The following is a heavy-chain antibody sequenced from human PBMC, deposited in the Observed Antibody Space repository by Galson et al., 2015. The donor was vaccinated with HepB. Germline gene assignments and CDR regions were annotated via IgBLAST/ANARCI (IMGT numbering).Heavy chain of an antibody. CDR1: GYIFTNYY. V-gene: IGHV1-46*01. J-gene: IGHJ4*02. D-gene: IGHD6-19*01. Sequence: SVKVSCKASGYIFTNYYMHWVRQAPGQGLEWMGIINPSDGSTTYAQNILGRVTMTRDSSTRIVDMELSSLRSQDTAVYYCARSSSIAVPGGTYYFDYWGQGTLVSVSS. CDR2: INPSDGST. CDR3: ARSSSIAVPGGTYYFDY.